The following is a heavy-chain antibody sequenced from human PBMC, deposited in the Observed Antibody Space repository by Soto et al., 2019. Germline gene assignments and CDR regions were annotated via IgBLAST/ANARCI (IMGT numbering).Heavy chain of an antibody. Sequence: RGSLRLSCAASGFTFSNYAMSWVRQAPGKGLEWVSSISGSGGSIYNADAVKGRFTISRDNSKNTLSLLMNSLRAEDTALYYCAKAHCRGATCFGYHYKGMDVWGQGTTVTVS. CDR1: GFTFSNYA. D-gene: IGHD2-2*01. CDR3: AKAHCRGATCFGYHYKGMDV. V-gene: IGHV3-23*01. J-gene: IGHJ6*02. CDR2: ISGSGGSI.